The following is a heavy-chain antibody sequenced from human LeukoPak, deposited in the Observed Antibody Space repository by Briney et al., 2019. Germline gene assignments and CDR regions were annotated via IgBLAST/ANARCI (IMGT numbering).Heavy chain of an antibody. D-gene: IGHD1-7*01. CDR3: AKEVFDLTGTNYYYYMDV. Sequence: SGGSLRLSCAASGFTFSSYGMHWVRQAPGKGLEWVAFIRYDGSNKYYADSVKGRFTISRDNSKNTLYLQMNSLRAEDTAVYYCAKEVFDLTGTNYYYYMDVWGKGTTVTVSS. CDR2: IRYDGSNK. J-gene: IGHJ6*03. V-gene: IGHV3-30*02. CDR1: GFTFSSYG.